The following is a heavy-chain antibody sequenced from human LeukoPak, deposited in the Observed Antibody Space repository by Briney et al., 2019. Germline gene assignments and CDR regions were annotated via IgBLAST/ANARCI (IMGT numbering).Heavy chain of an antibody. CDR2: INHSGST. CDR3: ARDSFNWRSFYFDY. V-gene: IGHV4-34*01. J-gene: IGHJ4*02. D-gene: IGHD1-1*01. Sequence: SETLSLTCAVYGGSFSGYYWSWIRQPPGKGLEWIGEINHSGSTNYNPSLKSRVTISVDTSKNQFSLQLNSVTPEDTAVYYCARDSFNWRSFYFDYWGQGTLVTVSS. CDR1: GGSFSGYY.